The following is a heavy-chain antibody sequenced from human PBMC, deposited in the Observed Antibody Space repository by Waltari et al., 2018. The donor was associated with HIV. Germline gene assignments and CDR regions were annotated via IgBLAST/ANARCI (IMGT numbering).Heavy chain of an antibody. D-gene: IGHD3-3*01. Sequence: QVQLVESGGGVVQPGRSLRLSCAASGFTFSSEGMHWVRQAPGKGLEWVAVIWYDGSNKYYADSVRGRCTISRDNSKNTLYLQMNSLRAEDTAVYYCARQRIRFLYDFDYWGQGTLATVSS. CDR3: ARQRIRFLYDFDY. CDR2: IWYDGSNK. V-gene: IGHV3-33*01. CDR1: GFTFSSEG. J-gene: IGHJ4*02.